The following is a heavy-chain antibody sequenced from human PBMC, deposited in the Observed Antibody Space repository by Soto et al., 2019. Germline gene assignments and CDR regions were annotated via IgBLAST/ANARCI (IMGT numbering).Heavy chain of an antibody. CDR1: GGSISSYY. CDR2: IYYSGST. D-gene: IGHD4-17*01. V-gene: IGHV4-59*01. CDR3: ARVYYGDYFDY. J-gene: IGHJ4*02. Sequence: ETLSLTCTVSGGSISSYYWSWIRQPPGKGLGWIGYIYYSGSTNYNPSLKSRVTISVDTSKNQFSLKLSSVTAADTAVYYCARVYYGDYFDYWGQGTLVTVSS.